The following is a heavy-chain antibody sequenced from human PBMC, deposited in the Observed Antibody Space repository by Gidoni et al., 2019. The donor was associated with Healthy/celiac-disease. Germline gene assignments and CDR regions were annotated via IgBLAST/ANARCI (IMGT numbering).Heavy chain of an antibody. D-gene: IGHD4-17*01. Sequence: QLQLQESGPGLVKPSETLSLTCTVSGGSISSSSYYWGWIRQPPGKGLEWIGSIYYSGSTYYNPSLKSRVTISVDTSKNQFSLKLSSVTAADTAVYYCARHFTTVTRGLGDYYYYYMDVWGKGTTVTVSS. V-gene: IGHV4-39*01. J-gene: IGHJ6*03. CDR3: ARHFTTVTRGLGDYYYYYMDV. CDR2: IYYSGST. CDR1: GGSISSSSYY.